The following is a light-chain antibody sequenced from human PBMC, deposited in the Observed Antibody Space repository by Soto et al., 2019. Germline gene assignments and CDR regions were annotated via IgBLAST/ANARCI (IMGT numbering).Light chain of an antibody. CDR1: QTICSN. V-gene: IGKV3-15*01. CDR2: RAS. CDR3: QQDQNLWT. J-gene: IGKJ1*01. Sequence: IPMKQSPATLSVSPGERATLSCRASQTICSNVAWYQQRPGQAPRLLRYRASARATGIPARFSGSGSGTEFTLTIGSLQSEDSAVYYCQQDQNLWTFGQGTKVEIK.